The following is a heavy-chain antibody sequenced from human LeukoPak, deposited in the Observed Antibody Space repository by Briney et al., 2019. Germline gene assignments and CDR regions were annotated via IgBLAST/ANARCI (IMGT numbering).Heavy chain of an antibody. Sequence: ASVKVSCKASGGTFSSYAISWVRQAPGQGLEWMGWINPNSGGTNYAQKFQGRVTMTRDTSINTAYMELSRLTSDDTAVYFCARGSGCDTTNCLAPADWFDPWGQGTLVTVSS. V-gene: IGHV1-2*02. CDR3: ARGSGCDTTNCLAPADWFDP. D-gene: IGHD2-2*01. CDR2: INPNSGGT. CDR1: GGTFSSYA. J-gene: IGHJ5*02.